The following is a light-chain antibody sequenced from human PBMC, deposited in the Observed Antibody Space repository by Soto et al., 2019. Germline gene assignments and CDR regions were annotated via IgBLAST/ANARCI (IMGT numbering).Light chain of an antibody. CDR2: GAS. V-gene: IGKV3-20*01. Sequence: EIVLSLSPGTLSLYPGERATLSCRASQSVSSSYLAWYQQKPGQAPRLLIYGASSRATGIPDRFSGSGSGTDFTLTISRLEPEDFAVYYCQQYGSSPQTFGQ. CDR1: QSVSSSY. CDR3: QQYGSSPQT. J-gene: IGKJ1*01.